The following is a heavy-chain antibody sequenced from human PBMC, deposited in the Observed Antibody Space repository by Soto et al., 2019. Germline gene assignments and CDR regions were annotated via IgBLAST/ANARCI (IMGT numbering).Heavy chain of an antibody. CDR2: ISAYNGNT. CDR3: AREATVVFYDY. Sequence: ASVKVSCKASGYTFPSYGISWVRQAPGQGLEWMGWISAYNGNTNYAQKLQGRVTMTTDTSTSTAYMELRSLRSDDKAVYYCAREATVVFYDYWGPGTLVTVSS. V-gene: IGHV1-18*01. D-gene: IGHD4-17*01. J-gene: IGHJ4*02. CDR1: GYTFPSYG.